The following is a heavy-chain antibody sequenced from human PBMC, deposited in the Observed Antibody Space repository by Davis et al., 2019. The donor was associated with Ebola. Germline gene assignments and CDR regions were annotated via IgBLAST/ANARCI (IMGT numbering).Heavy chain of an antibody. CDR3: AKDRGLWLEDVVD. CDR2: IYYSGTT. D-gene: IGHD6-19*01. CDR1: GGSMSGYY. V-gene: IGHV4-59*01. Sequence: MPSETLSLTCTFSGGSMSGYYLSWIRQSPGKALEWIAFIYYSGTTKYNPSLKSRVTISVDTSKNQFSLKLSSVTAADTAVYYCAKDRGLWLEDVVDWGQGTLVTVSS. J-gene: IGHJ4*02.